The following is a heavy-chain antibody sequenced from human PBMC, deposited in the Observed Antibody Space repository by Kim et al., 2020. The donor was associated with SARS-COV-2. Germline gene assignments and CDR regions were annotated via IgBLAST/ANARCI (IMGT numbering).Heavy chain of an antibody. D-gene: IGHD1-26*01. Sequence: LSLTCVASGFSFSCCAMTWVRQVPGKGPEWVSSISHDGTSSHYANSVRGRFTISRDDSKNTLYLQLNSLRGDDTALYYCAKDVWDYSGMDVWGQGTTVTVSS. J-gene: IGHJ6*02. V-gene: IGHV3-23*01. CDR1: GFSFSCCA. CDR2: ISHDGTSS. CDR3: AKDVWDYSGMDV.